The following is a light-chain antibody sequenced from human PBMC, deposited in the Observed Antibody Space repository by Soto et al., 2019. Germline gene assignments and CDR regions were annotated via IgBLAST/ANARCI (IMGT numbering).Light chain of an antibody. CDR1: QSVSSN. Sequence: EIVMTQSPATLSVSPRERATLSCRASQSVSSNLAWYQQKPGQAPRLLIYGASTRATGIPARFSGSGSGTEFTPTISSLQSEDFAVYYCQKYNNWPQTFGQGTKV. CDR3: QKYNNWPQT. J-gene: IGKJ1*01. V-gene: IGKV3-15*01. CDR2: GAS.